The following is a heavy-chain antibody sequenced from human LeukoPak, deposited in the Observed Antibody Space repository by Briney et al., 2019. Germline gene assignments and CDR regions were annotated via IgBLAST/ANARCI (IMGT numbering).Heavy chain of an antibody. CDR3: ARAASGFWTGFDY. CDR2: ISNSGTII. J-gene: IGHJ4*02. CDR1: GFAFSDYY. V-gene: IGHV3-11*01. Sequence: GGSLRLSCAASGFAFSDYYMSWIRQAPGQGLERVSYISNSGTIIYYADSVKGRFTISRDNAKNSLYLQMNSLRAEDTAIYYCARAASGFWTGFDYWGQGTLVTVSS. D-gene: IGHD3/OR15-3a*01.